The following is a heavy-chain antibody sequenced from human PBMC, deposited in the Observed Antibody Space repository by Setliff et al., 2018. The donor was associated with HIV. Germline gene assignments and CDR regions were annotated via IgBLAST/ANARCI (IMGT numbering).Heavy chain of an antibody. Sequence: ASVQVSCQASGYTFTGYYMHWVRQAPGQGLEWMGWINPNSGGTNYAQKFQGRVTMTRDTSISTAYMELSRLRSDDTAVYYCARADYYDSSGYYALWGQGTLVTVSS. J-gene: IGHJ4*02. CDR2: INPNSGGT. D-gene: IGHD3-22*01. CDR1: GYTFTGYY. CDR3: ARADYYDSSGYYAL. V-gene: IGHV1-2*02.